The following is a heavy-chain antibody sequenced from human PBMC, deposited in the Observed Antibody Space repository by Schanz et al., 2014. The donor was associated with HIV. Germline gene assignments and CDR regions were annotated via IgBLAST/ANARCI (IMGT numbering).Heavy chain of an antibody. J-gene: IGHJ4*02. CDR1: GFTLNGYS. D-gene: IGHD3-10*01. V-gene: IGHV3-21*01. CDR3: VRETSSGVDYFDY. Sequence: EVQLVESGGRLVKPGESLTLSCITSGFTLNGYSMNWVRQAPGKGLEWVSSISGSSGDKLYADSIKGRFTISRDNGNNLYLQMDSLRGEDTAVYYCVRETSSGVDYFDYWGQGTLVTVSS. CDR2: ISGSSGDK.